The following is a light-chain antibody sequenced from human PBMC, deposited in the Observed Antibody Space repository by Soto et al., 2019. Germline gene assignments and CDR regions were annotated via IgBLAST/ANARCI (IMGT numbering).Light chain of an antibody. V-gene: IGKV1-39*01. Sequence: EIQMTQSPSALSASVGDSVTITCRARQSISRYLNWYQQKPGKAPKLLIYIASSLHSGVPSRFSGSGSGTDFTLTISSLQPEDVATYYCQQNYNTPFTFGPGSKVEIK. CDR3: QQNYNTPFT. CDR1: QSISRY. J-gene: IGKJ3*01. CDR2: IAS.